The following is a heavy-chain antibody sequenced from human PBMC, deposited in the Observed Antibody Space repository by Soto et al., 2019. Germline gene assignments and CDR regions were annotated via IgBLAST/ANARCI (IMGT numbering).Heavy chain of an antibody. CDR2: INHSGST. D-gene: IGHD3-10*01. CDR1: GGSFSGYY. CDR3: ARQSPYYYGSGSYYNFDY. J-gene: IGHJ4*02. V-gene: IGHV4-34*01. Sequence: SETLSLTCAVYGGSFSGYYWSWTRQPPGKGLEWIGEINHSGSTNYNPSLKSRVTISVDTSKNQFSLKLSSVTAADTAVYYCARQSPYYYGSGSYYNFDYWGQGTLVTVSS.